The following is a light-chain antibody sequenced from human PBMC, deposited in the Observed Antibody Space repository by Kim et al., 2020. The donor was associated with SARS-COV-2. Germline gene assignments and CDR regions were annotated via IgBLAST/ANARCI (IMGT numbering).Light chain of an antibody. CDR3: QAWDSRTVI. V-gene: IGLV3-1*01. J-gene: IGLJ2*01. Sequence: SYELTQPPSVSVSPGQTASITCSGDKLGDKYACWYQQKPGKSPVLVIYEGTERPSGIPERFSGSKSGTTATLTISGTQAIDEADYYCQAWDSRTVIFGGGTKLTVL. CDR2: EGT. CDR1: KLGDKY.